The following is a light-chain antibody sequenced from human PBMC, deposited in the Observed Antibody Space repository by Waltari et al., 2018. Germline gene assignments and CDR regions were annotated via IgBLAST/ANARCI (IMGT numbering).Light chain of an antibody. J-gene: IGKJ3*01. V-gene: IGKV3-11*01. CDR3: QQRTIWPPFT. CDR2: DTS. Sequence: IVLTQSPATLSLSPGERATLSCRASQSVGSYLAWYQQKPGQAHRLLIYDTSTRATGIPARFRVSGSGTHFTLTISSLEPEDFAVYFCQQRTIWPPFTFGPGTKVDFK. CDR1: QSVGSY.